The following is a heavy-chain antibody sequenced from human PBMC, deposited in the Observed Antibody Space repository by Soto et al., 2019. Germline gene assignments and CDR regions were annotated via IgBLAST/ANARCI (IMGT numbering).Heavy chain of an antibody. CDR3: ASATNYYDSSGYSWLFDY. CDR1: GFTFSSYS. CDR2: ISSSSSYI. V-gene: IGHV3-21*01. Sequence: GGSLRLSCAASGFTFSSYSMNWVRQAPGKGLEWVSSISSSSSYIYYADSVKGRFTISRDNAKNSLYLQMNSLRAEDTAVYYCASATNYYDSSGYSWLFDYWGQGTLVTVSS. J-gene: IGHJ4*02. D-gene: IGHD3-22*01.